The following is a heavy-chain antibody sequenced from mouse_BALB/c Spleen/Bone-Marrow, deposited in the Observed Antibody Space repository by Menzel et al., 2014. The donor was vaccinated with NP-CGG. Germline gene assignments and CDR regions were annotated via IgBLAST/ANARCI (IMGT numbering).Heavy chain of an antibody. J-gene: IGHJ2*01. CDR3: AREGNYFDY. CDR2: IWGDGIT. Sequence: VMLVESGPGLVAPSQRLSITCTVSGFSLXVYGVNWVRQPPGKGLEWLGMIWGDGITDYNSALKSRLSISKDDSKSQVFLKMNSLQTDDTARYYCAREGNYFDYWGQGTTLTVSS. CDR1: GFSLXVYG. V-gene: IGHV2-6-7*01.